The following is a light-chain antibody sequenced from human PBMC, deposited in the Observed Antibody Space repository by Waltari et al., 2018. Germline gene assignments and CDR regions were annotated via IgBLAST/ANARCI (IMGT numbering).Light chain of an antibody. V-gene: IGLV2-8*01. J-gene: IGLJ1*01. CDR3: SSYTGTSYV. CDR1: SSDIGAYKY. Sequence: QSALPQPPSASGSPGQTVIIPCTGTSSDIGAYKYVSWYQQIPGRAPALIIYEVDRRPPGVPDRFSGSKSGNTASLTVSGLQTEDEGDYYCSSYTGTSYVFGPGTQVTVL. CDR2: EVD.